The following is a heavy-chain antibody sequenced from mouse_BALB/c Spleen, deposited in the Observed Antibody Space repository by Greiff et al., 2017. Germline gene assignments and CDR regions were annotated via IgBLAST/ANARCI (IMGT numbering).Heavy chain of an antibody. D-gene: IGHD3-3*01. CDR3: ARRGSYGPHAMDY. CDR2: INPSTGYT. CDR1: GYTFTSYW. V-gene: IGHV1-7*01. J-gene: IGHJ4*01. Sequence: VQLQQSGAELAKPGASVKMSCKASGYTFTSYWMHWVKQRPGQGLEWIGYINPSTGYTEYNQKFKDKATLTADKSSSTAYMQLSSLTSEDSAVYYCARRGSYGPHAMDYWGQGTSVTVSS.